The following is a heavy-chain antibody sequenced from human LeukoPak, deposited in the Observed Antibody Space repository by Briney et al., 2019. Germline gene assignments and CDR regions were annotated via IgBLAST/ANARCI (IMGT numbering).Heavy chain of an antibody. Sequence: PGGSLRLSCAASGFSISTYAMSWVRQAPGKGLEWVSGIVGSGDTDYADAVQGRFTISEDNSKNIVYLQMNSLRAEDTAVYYCAREPDFWSGPAYMDVWGKGTTVTVSS. CDR3: AREPDFWSGPAYMDV. CDR2: IVGSGDT. CDR1: GFSISTYA. D-gene: IGHD3-3*01. J-gene: IGHJ6*03. V-gene: IGHV3-23*01.